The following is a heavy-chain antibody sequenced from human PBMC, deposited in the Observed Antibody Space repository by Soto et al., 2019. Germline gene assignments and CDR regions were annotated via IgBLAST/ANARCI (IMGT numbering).Heavy chain of an antibody. V-gene: IGHV1-69*02. Sequence: ASVKVSCKASGGTLSSYTINWVRQAPGQGPEWMGRIIPISDITNFAQKFQGRVTITADKSTSTAYMELSSLRSEDTAVYYCARGGYCISASCYKPYGYWGQGTLVTVSS. CDR3: ARGGYCISASCYKPYGY. CDR1: GGTLSSYT. CDR2: IIPISDIT. D-gene: IGHD2-2*02. J-gene: IGHJ4*02.